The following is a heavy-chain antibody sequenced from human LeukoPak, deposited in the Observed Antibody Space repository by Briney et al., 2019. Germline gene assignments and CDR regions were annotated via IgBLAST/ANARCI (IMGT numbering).Heavy chain of an antibody. CDR1: GGSFSGYY. Sequence: SETLSLTCAVYGGSFSGYYWSWIRQPPGKGLEWIGEINHSGSTNSNPSLKSRVSISVDTSKNQFSLKLTSVTAADTAVYYCARTYYGPGMGFDSWGQGTLVTVSS. CDR2: INHSGST. CDR3: ARTYYGPGMGFDS. D-gene: IGHD3-10*01. V-gene: IGHV4-34*01. J-gene: IGHJ4*02.